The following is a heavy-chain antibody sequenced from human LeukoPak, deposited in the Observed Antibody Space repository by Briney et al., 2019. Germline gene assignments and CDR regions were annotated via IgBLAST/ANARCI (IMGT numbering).Heavy chain of an antibody. Sequence: GGSLRLSCAASGFTFSDYYMSWIRQAPGKGLEWVSYISSSGSTIYYADSVKGRFTISRDNARNSLYLQMNSLRAEDTAVYYCARCVTYTVTTLHWYFDLWGRGTLVTVSS. D-gene: IGHD4-17*01. V-gene: IGHV3-11*01. CDR1: GFTFSDYY. J-gene: IGHJ2*01. CDR3: ARCVTYTVTTLHWYFDL. CDR2: ISSSGSTI.